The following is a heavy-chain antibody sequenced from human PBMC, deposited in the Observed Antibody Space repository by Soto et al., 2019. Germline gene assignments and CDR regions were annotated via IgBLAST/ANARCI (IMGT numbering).Heavy chain of an antibody. CDR2: TYYRSKWST. J-gene: IGHJ5*01. Sequence: PSQTLSLTCAISGDSVSSKSAAWNWIRQSPSRGLEWLGRTYYRSKWSTDYAVSVESRITINSDTSKNQFSLQLNSVTPEDTAVYYCTRALSGSYDSWGQGTLVTVSS. D-gene: IGHD1-26*01. V-gene: IGHV6-1*01. CDR3: TRALSGSYDS. CDR1: GDSVSSKSAA.